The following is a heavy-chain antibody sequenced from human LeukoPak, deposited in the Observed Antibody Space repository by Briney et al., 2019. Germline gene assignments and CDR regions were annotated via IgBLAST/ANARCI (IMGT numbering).Heavy chain of an antibody. CDR1: GFTFSSYG. Sequence: GGSLRLSCAASGFTFSSYGMHWVRQAPGKGLEWVAFIRYDGSNKYYADSVKGRFTISRDSSKNTLYLQMNSLRAEDTAVYYCAKDFSSWTFFDYWGQGTLVTVSS. CDR3: AKDFSSWTFFDY. V-gene: IGHV3-30*02. J-gene: IGHJ4*02. D-gene: IGHD6-13*01. CDR2: IRYDGSNK.